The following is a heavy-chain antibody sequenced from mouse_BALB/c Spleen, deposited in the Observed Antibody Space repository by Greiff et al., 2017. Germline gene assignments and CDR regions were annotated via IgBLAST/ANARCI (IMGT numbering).Heavy chain of an antibody. CDR1: GFTFSDYY. CDR3: ARDRGYFFFDD. CDR2: ISDGGSYT. Sequence: DVKLVESGGGLVKPGGSLKLSCAASGFTFSDYYMYWVRQTPEKRLEWVATISDGGSYTYYPDSVKGRFTISRDNAKNNLYLQMSSLKSEDTAMYYCARDRGYFFFDDWGQGTTLTVSS. D-gene: IGHD2-3*01. J-gene: IGHJ2*01. V-gene: IGHV5-4*02.